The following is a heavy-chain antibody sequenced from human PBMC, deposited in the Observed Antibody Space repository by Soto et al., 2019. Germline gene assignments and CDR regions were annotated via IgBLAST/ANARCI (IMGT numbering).Heavy chain of an antibody. CDR1: GLTFSDYW. Sequence: EVRLVESGGGLVQPGGSLRLSCVASGLTFSDYWIHWVRQAPGKGLIWVSGIRSGGGGTDYAHSVKGRFTISRDNAKNTVYLQMNNLRADDTAFYDCERVDWNAGADWGQGTLVTVSS. CDR3: ERVDWNAGAD. D-gene: IGHD1-1*01. CDR2: IRSGGGGT. V-gene: IGHV3-74*01. J-gene: IGHJ4*02.